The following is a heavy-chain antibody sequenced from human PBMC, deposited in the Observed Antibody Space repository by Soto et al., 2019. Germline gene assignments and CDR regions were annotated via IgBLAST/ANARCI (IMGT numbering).Heavy chain of an antibody. CDR3: ARDGSSAPFYYYYGMDV. D-gene: IGHD6-6*01. Sequence: ASVKVSCKASGYTFTSYGISWVRQAPGQGLEWMGWISAYNGNTNYAQKLQGRVTMTTDTSTSTAYMELRSLRSDDTAVYYCARDGSSAPFYYYYGMDVWGQGTTVTAP. CDR2: ISAYNGNT. CDR1: GYTFTSYG. V-gene: IGHV1-18*01. J-gene: IGHJ6*02.